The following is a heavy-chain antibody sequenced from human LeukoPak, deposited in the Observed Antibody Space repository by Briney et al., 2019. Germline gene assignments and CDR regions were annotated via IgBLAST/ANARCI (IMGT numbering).Heavy chain of an antibody. CDR2: IYYSGST. Sequence: SETLSLTCTVYSDSINSYYWSWIRQPPGKGLEWIGHIYYSGSTNYNPSLKSRVTISVVRSKNQFSLKLSSVIAADTAVYYCASGSGYYYPYFDYWGQGTLVTVSS. CDR3: ASGSGYYYPYFDY. D-gene: IGHD3-22*01. J-gene: IGHJ4*02. CDR1: SDSINSYY. V-gene: IGHV4-59*01.